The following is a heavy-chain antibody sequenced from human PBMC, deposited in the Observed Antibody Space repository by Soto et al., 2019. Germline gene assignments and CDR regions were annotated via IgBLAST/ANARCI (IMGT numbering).Heavy chain of an antibody. V-gene: IGHV4-34*01. CDR2: INHSGST. CDR1: GGSFSGYY. D-gene: IGHD2-15*01. Sequence: QVQLQQWGAGLLKPSETLSLTCAVYGGSFSGYYWCWIRQPPRQGLEWVGEINHSGSTNYNPSLKSRVTVSVDPSKHQFSRKLSSVTAADTAVYYCARFPCSGDSCYYYYGMDVWGQGTTVTVSS. J-gene: IGHJ6*02. CDR3: ARFPCSGDSCYYYYGMDV.